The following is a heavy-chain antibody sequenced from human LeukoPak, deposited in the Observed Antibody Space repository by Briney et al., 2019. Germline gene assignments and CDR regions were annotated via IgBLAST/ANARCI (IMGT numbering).Heavy chain of an antibody. CDR3: ARGTGYSSSWYVPNWFDP. CDR2: IYYSGST. J-gene: IGHJ5*02. Sequence: SETLSLTCTVSGGSIGSYYWSWIRQPPGKGLEWIGYIYYSGSTNYNPSLKSRVTISVDTSKNQFSLKLSSVTAADTAVYYCARGTGYSSSWYVPNWFDPWGQGTLVTVSS. D-gene: IGHD6-13*01. V-gene: IGHV4-59*01. CDR1: GGSIGSYY.